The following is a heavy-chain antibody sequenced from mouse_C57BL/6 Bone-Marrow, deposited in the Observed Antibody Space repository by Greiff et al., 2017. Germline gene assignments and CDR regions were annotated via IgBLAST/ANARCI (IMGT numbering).Heavy chain of an antibody. CDR1: GYTFTSYW. D-gene: IGHD2-1*01. CDR3: ARGRGNYARYFDV. J-gene: IGHJ1*03. V-gene: IGHV1-55*01. CDR2: IYPGSGST. Sequence: QVQLQQPGAELVKPGASVKMSCKASGYTFTSYWITWVKQRPGQGLEWIGDIYPGSGSTNYNEKFTSKATLTVDTSSSTAYMQLSSLTSEDSAVYYCARGRGNYARYFDVWGTGTTVTVSS.